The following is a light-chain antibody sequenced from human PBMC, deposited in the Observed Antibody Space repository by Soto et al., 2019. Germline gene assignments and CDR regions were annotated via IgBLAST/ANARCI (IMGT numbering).Light chain of an antibody. CDR2: AAS. J-gene: IGKJ1*01. Sequence: DIQMTQSPASLAASVRYQVTITFRASQTIMTYLNWYQLKPGKPPRLLIYAASSLQSGVPSRFSGSGSGTDFTLTISSLQPEDFATYSCQQSYNFPQTFGRGTKVDIK. CDR3: QQSYNFPQT. V-gene: IGKV1-39*01. CDR1: QTIMTY.